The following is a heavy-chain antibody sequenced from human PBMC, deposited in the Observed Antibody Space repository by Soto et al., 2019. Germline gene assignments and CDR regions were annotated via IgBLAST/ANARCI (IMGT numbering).Heavy chain of an antibody. V-gene: IGHV3-53*01. Sequence: GGSLRLSCAASGFTVSSNYMSWVRQAPGKGLEWVSVIYSGGSTYYADSVKGRFTISRDNSKNTLNLQMNSLRAEDTAVYYCARGSPSYYYDSSGYPYFDYWGQGTLVTVSS. D-gene: IGHD3-22*01. CDR3: ARGSPSYYYDSSGYPYFDY. J-gene: IGHJ4*02. CDR2: IYSGGST. CDR1: GFTVSSNY.